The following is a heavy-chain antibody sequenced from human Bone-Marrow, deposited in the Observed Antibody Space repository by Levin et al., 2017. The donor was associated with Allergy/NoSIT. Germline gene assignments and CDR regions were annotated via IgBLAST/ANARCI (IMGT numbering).Heavy chain of an antibody. Sequence: SVKVSCKASGGTFSSYAISWVRQAPGQGLEWMGGIIPIFGTANYAQKFQGRVTITADESTSTAYMELSSLRSEDTAVYYCARALDYYYDSSGYSSYNWFDPWGQGTLVTVSS. J-gene: IGHJ5*02. V-gene: IGHV1-69*13. CDR3: ARALDYYYDSSGYSSYNWFDP. CDR1: GGTFSSYA. CDR2: IIPIFGTA. D-gene: IGHD3-22*01.